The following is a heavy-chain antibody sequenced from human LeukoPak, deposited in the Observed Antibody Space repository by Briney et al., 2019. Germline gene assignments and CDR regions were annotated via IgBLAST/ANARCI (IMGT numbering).Heavy chain of an antibody. V-gene: IGHV4-59*08. CDR3: ARRGDYGDLFDY. J-gene: IGHJ4*02. CDR1: GGSISSYY. D-gene: IGHD4-17*01. CDR2: IYYSGST. Sequence: SETLSLTCTVSGGSISSYYWSWIRQPPGKGLEWIGYIYYSGSTNYNPSLKSRVTLSVDTSKNQFSLKLSSVTAADTAVYYCARRGDYGDLFDYWGQGTLVTVSS.